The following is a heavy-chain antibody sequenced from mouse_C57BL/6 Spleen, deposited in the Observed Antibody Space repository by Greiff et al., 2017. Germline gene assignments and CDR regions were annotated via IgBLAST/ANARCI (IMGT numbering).Heavy chain of an antibody. CDR2: ISSGSSTI. V-gene: IGHV5-17*01. CDR1: GFTFSDYG. Sequence: EVKVVESGGGLVKPGGSLKLSCAASGFTFSDYGMHWVRQAPEKGLEWVAYISSGSSTIYYADTVKGRFTISRDNAENTLFLQMSRLRSEDTAMYYCARAYGNYALWYFDVWGTGTTVTVSS. CDR3: ARAYGNYALWYFDV. J-gene: IGHJ1*03. D-gene: IGHD2-1*01.